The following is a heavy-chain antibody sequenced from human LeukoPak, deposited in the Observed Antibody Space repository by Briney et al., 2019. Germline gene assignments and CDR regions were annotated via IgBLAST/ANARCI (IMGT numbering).Heavy chain of an antibody. CDR1: GHTLSSYA. V-gene: IGHV3-23*01. D-gene: IGHD2-15*01. Sequence: PGRTLRLLCAASGHTLSSYAMNWVRDPRGKGLEWVSTISGRGGGTYYADCAKGRFTISRDNSKNTLYWQMDSLRAGDTAVYHCAKQGYCSGGSCYPWYFDYWGQGTLVTVSS. CDR2: ISGRGGGT. J-gene: IGHJ4*02. CDR3: AKQGYCSGGSCYPWYFDY.